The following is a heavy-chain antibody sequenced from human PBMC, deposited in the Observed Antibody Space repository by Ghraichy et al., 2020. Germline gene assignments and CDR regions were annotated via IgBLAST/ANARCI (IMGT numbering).Heavy chain of an antibody. J-gene: IGHJ4*02. V-gene: IGHV3-21*01. D-gene: IGHD6-19*01. CDR3: ARAGYSSGWLFDY. CDR1: GFTFSSYS. Sequence: GGSLRLSCAASGFTFSSYSMNWVRQAPGKGLEWVSSISSTSSYIYYADSVKGRFTICRDNAKNSLYLQMNSLRAEDTAVYYCARAGYSSGWLFDYWGQGTLVTVSS. CDR2: ISSTSSYI.